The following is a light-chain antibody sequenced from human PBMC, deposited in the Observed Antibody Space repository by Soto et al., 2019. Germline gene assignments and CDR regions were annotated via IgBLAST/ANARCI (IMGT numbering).Light chain of an antibody. CDR1: QSVSNNY. Sequence: EVVMTQSPDTLSVSPWERATLSCRASQSVSNNYLAWYQQKPGQAPRLLIYGASNRATGIPDRFSGSGSGTDFTLTISRLEPEDFAVYYCQQYGSSGTFGQGTKVDIK. CDR2: GAS. V-gene: IGKV3-20*01. CDR3: QQYGSSGT. J-gene: IGKJ1*01.